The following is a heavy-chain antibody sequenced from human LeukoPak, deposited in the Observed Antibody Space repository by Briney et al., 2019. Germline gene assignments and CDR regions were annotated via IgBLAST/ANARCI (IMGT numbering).Heavy chain of an antibody. CDR3: AKRSGSYYYLDY. V-gene: IGHV3-30*02. CDR2: IRYDGSNK. D-gene: IGHD1-26*01. CDR1: GFTFSSYG. Sequence: GGSLRLSCAASGFTFSSYGMHWARQAAGKGLEWVAFIRYDGSNKYYADSVKGRFTISRDNSKNTLYLQMNSLRAEDTAVHYCAKRSGSYYYLDYWGQGTLVTVSS. J-gene: IGHJ4*02.